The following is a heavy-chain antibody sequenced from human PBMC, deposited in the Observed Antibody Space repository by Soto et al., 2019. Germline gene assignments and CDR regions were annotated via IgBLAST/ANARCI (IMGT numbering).Heavy chain of an antibody. CDR2: IHHRGST. V-gene: IGHV4-30-2*06. Sequence: SETLSLTCAVSGGAISSGAHSWSWIRQSPGKGLEWIGYIHHRGSTYYNPSLKSRVTISVDETTNQFSLKLFSLTAADTSVYYCATGQPPNWNYDPPNWFDPWGQGILVTVSS. J-gene: IGHJ5*02. D-gene: IGHD1-7*01. CDR1: GGAISSGAHS. CDR3: ATGQPPNWNYDPPNWFDP.